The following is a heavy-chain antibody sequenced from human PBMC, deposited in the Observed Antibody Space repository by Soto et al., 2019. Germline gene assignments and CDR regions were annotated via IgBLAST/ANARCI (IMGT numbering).Heavy chain of an antibody. J-gene: IGHJ3*02. D-gene: IGHD2-21*02. CDR1: GFTFSSYA. CDR2: ISTSGGST. Sequence: EVQLLETGGGLIQPGGSLRLSCAASGFTFSSYAMSWVRQAPGKGLEWVSAISTSGGSTFYADSVKGRFTISRDYFKNTLYLQMNSLRAEDTAVYYCASAYCGGDCYSHAFDIWGQGTMVTVSS. CDR3: ASAYCGGDCYSHAFDI. V-gene: IGHV3-23*01.